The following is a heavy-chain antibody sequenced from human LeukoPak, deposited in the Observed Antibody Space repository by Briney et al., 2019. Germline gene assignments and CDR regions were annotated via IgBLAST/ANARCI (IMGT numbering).Heavy chain of an antibody. CDR3: ARDRYYYDSSGYYYYGPFDY. J-gene: IGHJ4*02. V-gene: IGHV1-69*04. CDR2: IISILGIA. Sequence: SVKVSCKASGGTFSSYAISWVRQAPGQGLEWMGRIISILGIANYAQKFQGRVTITADKSTSTAYMELSSLRSEDTAVYYCARDRYYYDSSGYYYYGPFDYWGQGTLVTVSS. CDR1: GGTFSSYA. D-gene: IGHD3-22*01.